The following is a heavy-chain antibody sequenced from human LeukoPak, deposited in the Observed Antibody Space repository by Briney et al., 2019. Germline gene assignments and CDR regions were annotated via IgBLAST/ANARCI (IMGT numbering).Heavy chain of an antibody. CDR2: INYDGTST. V-gene: IGHV3-74*01. D-gene: IGHD2/OR15-2a*01. CDR3: AREANTAFDY. Sequence: GGSLRLSCVASGFTFRDYYMSWIRRAPGKGPVWVSRINYDGTSTTYADSVKGRFTVSRDNGKKTVSLQINSLRPDDTAVYYCAREANTAFDYWGQGTLVTVSS. CDR1: GFTFRDYY. J-gene: IGHJ4*02.